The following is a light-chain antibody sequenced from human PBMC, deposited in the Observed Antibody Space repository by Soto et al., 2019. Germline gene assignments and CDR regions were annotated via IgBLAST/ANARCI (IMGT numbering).Light chain of an antibody. Sequence: QSALTQPRSVSGSPGQSVTISCTGTNNDIGGFPYVSWYQQHPGKAPKLMIYEVSKRPSGVPDRFSGSKSGNTASLTVSGLQAEDDSDYYCSSYAGSNNVVFGGGTKLTVL. CDR1: NNDIGGFPY. V-gene: IGLV2-8*01. CDR2: EVS. J-gene: IGLJ2*01. CDR3: SSYAGSNNVV.